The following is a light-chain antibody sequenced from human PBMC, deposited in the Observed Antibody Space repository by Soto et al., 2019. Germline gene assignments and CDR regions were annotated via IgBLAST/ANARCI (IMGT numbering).Light chain of an antibody. Sequence: QSVLTQPASISGSPGQSITISCTGTNSDVGGYNYVSWYQQYPGKAPKLMIYDVDNRPSGVSCRFSGSKSGKTASLTISGLQAEDEADYYCSSYTTSSTVVFGGGTQLTVL. CDR3: SSYTTSSTVV. CDR2: DVD. V-gene: IGLV2-14*01. CDR1: NSDVGGYNY. J-gene: IGLJ2*01.